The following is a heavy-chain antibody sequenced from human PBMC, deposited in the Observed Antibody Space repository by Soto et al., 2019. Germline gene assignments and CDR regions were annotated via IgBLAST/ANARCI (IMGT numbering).Heavy chain of an antibody. CDR1: GYGFTTYG. CDR3: ARGSYGDY. Sequence: QVHLVQSGAEVKKPGASVKVSCKGSGYGFTTYGITWVRQAPGQGLEWMAWISAHNGNTNYAQKRPCRVTVTRDTSASTSYMELRSLRSDDPAVYYCARGSYGDYWGQVGLVTVSS. CDR2: ISAHNGNT. V-gene: IGHV1-18*01. D-gene: IGHD3-10*01. J-gene: IGHJ4*02.